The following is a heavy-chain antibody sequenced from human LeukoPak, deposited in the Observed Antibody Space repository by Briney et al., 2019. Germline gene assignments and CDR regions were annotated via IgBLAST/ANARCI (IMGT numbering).Heavy chain of an antibody. J-gene: IGHJ4*02. CDR1: GGSISTYH. CDR2: IYDSVTT. D-gene: IGHD6-19*01. CDR3: ARSSSGWYPNY. V-gene: IGHV4-59*01. Sequence: PSETLSLTCTVSGGSISTYHWSWIRQPPGKGLEWIGYIYDSVTTNYNPSLKSRVTISVDTSNNQISLKLSSVTAADTAVYCCARSSSGWYPNYWGQGSLVTVSS.